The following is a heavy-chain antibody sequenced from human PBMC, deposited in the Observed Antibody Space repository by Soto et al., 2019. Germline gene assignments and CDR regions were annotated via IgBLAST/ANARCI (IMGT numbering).Heavy chain of an antibody. CDR2: LYYTGST. CDR3: ARGGGYDFRSSQAPPIDV. J-gene: IGHJ6*02. D-gene: IGHD3-3*01. CDR1: GGSISDFY. V-gene: IGHV4-59*01. Sequence: SETLSLTCNVSGGSISDFYWSWIRQSPGKRLEWIGYLYYTGSTNYNPALKSRVTISLDTSKNQFSLQVRSVTAADTAVYYCARGGGYDFRSSQAPPIDVWGQGTTVTVS.